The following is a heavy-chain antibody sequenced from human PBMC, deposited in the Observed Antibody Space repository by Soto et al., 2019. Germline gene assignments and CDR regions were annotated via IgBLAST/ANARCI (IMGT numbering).Heavy chain of an antibody. J-gene: IGHJ4*02. CDR2: IYNSETT. CDR1: GGSISNYD. V-gene: IGHV4-4*08. D-gene: IGHD6-19*01. Sequence: PSETLSLTCTVSGGSISNYDWSWIRQPPGERLEWVGYIYNSETTNYNPSLKSRVTISVDTSKNQFSLKLSSVTAADTAVYYCARLRIAVAGTHPDYWGQGTLVTVSS. CDR3: ARLRIAVAGTHPDY.